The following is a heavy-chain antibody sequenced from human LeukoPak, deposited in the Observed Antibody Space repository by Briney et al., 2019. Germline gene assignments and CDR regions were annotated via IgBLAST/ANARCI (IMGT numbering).Heavy chain of an antibody. J-gene: IGHJ3*02. V-gene: IGHV3-7*01. CDR3: ATISAQTFDI. Sequence: GGSLRLSCVGSGFTFRSYWVNWVRQSPGKGLEWVANIKPDGIDKYYLDSARGRFTVSRDNAQNSAFLQMNSLRVEDTAIYYCATISAQTFDIWGQGTLVSVSS. CDR2: IKPDGIDK. CDR1: GFTFRSYW. D-gene: IGHD5-24*01.